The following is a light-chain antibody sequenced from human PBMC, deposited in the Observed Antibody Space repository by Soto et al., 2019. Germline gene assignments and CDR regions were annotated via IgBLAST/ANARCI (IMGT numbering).Light chain of an antibody. Sequence: EIILTQSPDTLSLSPGEGATLSCRASQTVSSNYLAWCQQRPGQAPRLLIYGTSSRATGIPDRFSGSGSGTEFTLTISSLQSEDFAVYYCQQYNSWPPITFGQGTRLEIK. V-gene: IGKV3-20*01. J-gene: IGKJ5*01. CDR3: QQYNSWPPIT. CDR2: GTS. CDR1: QTVSSNY.